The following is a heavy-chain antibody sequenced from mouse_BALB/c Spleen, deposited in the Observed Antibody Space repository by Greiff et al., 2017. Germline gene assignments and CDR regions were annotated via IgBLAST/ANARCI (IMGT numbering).Heavy chain of an antibody. D-gene: IGHD1-1*01. CDR1: GYSITSGYY. V-gene: IGHV3-6*02. CDR2: ISYDGSN. Sequence: EVKLQESGPGLVKPSQSLSLTCSVTGYSITSGYYWNWIRQFPGNKLEWMGYISYDGSNNYNPSLKNRISITRDTSKNQFFLKLNSVTTEDTATYHCARYYCWSRFAYWGQGTRVTVCA. CDR3: ARYYCWSRFAY. J-gene: IGHJ3*01.